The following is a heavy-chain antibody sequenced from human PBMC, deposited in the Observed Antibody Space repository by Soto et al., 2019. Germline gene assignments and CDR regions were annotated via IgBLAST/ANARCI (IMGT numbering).Heavy chain of an antibody. V-gene: IGHV4-59*01. CDR2: IYYSGST. CDR3: PGGFVGYFDS. D-gene: IGHD3-10*01. J-gene: IGHJ4*02. Sequence: QVQLQESGPGLVKPSETLSLTCTVSGGSISSYYWSWIRQPPGKGLEWIGYIYYSGSTNYNPSLTAGVALSIDTSRNHVSLQLSSVTAADTAVYYCPGGFVGYFDSWDQGTLVTVSS. CDR1: GGSISSYY.